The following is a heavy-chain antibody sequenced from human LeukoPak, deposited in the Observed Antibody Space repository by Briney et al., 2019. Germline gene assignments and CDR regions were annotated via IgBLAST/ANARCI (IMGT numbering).Heavy chain of an antibody. CDR1: GGSVSSGSYY. CDR3: ASSPTYDSSGYYEYYFDY. V-gene: IGHV4-61*01. CDR2: IYYSGST. J-gene: IGHJ4*02. D-gene: IGHD3-22*01. Sequence: SETLSLTCTVSGGSVSSGSYYWSWIRQPPGKGLEWIGYIYYSGSTNYDPSLKSRVTISVDTSKNQFSLKLSSVTAADTAVYYCASSPTYDSSGYYEYYFDYWGQGTLVTVSS.